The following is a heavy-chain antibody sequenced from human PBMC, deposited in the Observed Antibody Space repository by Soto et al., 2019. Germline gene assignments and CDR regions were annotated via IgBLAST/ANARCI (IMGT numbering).Heavy chain of an antibody. CDR3: ARGRVSAHPAKSHYYYYYRDD. CDR2: MNPNSGNT. CDR1: GYTFTSYD. Sequence: QVQLVQSGAEVKKPGASVKVSCKASGYTFTSYDINWVRQATGQGLEWMGWMNPNSGNTGYAQQFQRRITMTMNTSMSTAYIARSSLSSADTAVYYWARGRVSAHPAKSHYYYYYRDDGGKGNTVTVSS. J-gene: IGHJ6*03. D-gene: IGHD2-15*01. V-gene: IGHV1-8*01.